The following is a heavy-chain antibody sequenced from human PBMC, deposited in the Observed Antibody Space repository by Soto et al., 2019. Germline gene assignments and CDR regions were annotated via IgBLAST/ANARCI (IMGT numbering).Heavy chain of an antibody. D-gene: IGHD4-4*01. CDR1: GFRLISYW. CDR2: IKEDGGEQ. CDR3: AITTSTVSYWFDP. V-gene: IGHV3-7*03. J-gene: IGHJ5*02. Sequence: XSLRLSCAASGFRLISYWMIWVRQAPGKGPEWVANIKEDGGEQHYVDSVKGRFTISRDNTENSLFLQMNNLRAEDSAIYYCAITTSTVSYWFDPWGPGTQVTVSS.